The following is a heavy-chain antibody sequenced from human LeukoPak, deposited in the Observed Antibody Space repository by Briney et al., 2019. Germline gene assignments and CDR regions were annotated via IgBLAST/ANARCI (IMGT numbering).Heavy chain of an antibody. J-gene: IGHJ5*02. CDR2: INSDGINT. V-gene: IGHV3-74*01. Sequence: PGGSLRLSCAASGFTFSNYWMHWVRQAPGKGLVWVSRINSDGINTSYADSVKGRFTISRDNAKNTLNLQMNSLRAEDTAVYYCARPPAYCGGDCYSAWGQGTLVTVSS. D-gene: IGHD2-21*02. CDR1: GFTFSNYW. CDR3: ARPPAYCGGDCYSA.